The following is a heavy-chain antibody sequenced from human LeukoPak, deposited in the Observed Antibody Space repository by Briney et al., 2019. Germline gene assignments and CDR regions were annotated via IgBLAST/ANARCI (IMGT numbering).Heavy chain of an antibody. Sequence: GGSLRLSCAASGFTFSSYAMSWVRQAPGKGLEWVSAISGSGGGTYYADSVKGRFTISRDNSKNTPYLQMNSLRAEDTAVYYCAFSKYDSSGYYLEPNAFDIWGQGTMVTVSS. J-gene: IGHJ3*02. D-gene: IGHD3-22*01. CDR3: AFSKYDSSGYYLEPNAFDI. CDR2: ISGSGGGT. V-gene: IGHV3-23*01. CDR1: GFTFSSYA.